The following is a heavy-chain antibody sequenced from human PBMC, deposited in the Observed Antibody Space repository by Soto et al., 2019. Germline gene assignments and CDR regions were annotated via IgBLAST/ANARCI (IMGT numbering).Heavy chain of an antibody. CDR1: GYSFTGYW. CDR2: IYPGDSDT. V-gene: IGHV5-51*01. J-gene: IGHJ6*02. Sequence: GESLKISCKGSGYSFTGYWIGWVRQMPGKGLEWMGIIYPGDSDTRYSPSFQGQVTISADKSISTAYLQWSSLKASDTAMYYCARQLEIRPYYYYYGMDVWGQGATVTVYS. CDR3: ARQLEIRPYYYYYGMDV. D-gene: IGHD1-7*01.